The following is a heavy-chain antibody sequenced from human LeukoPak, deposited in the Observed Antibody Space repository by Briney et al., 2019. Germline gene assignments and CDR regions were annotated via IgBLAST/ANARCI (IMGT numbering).Heavy chain of an antibody. J-gene: IGHJ5*02. CDR2: IYYSGST. Sequence: SETLSLTCTVAGGSISRYYWSWIRQPPGKGLEWIGYIYYSGSTNYNPSLKSRVTMTVDTSKNQFSVHLSSLTTKYTAVYHCAREYRYGSGSYPLVPWGQGTLVTVSS. D-gene: IGHD3-10*01. CDR1: GGSISRYY. CDR3: AREYRYGSGSYPLVP. V-gene: IGHV4-59*08.